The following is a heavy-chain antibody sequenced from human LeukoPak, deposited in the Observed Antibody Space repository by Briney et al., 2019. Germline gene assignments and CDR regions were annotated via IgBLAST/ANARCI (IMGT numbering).Heavy chain of an antibody. D-gene: IGHD3-3*01. CDR2: ISGSGGST. CDR3: AKSDDFWSGYYDY. V-gene: IGHV3-23*01. Sequence: GGSLRLPCAASGFTFSSYAMSWVRQAPGKGLEWVSAISGSGGSTYYADSVKGRFTISRDNSKNTLYLQMNSLRAEDTAVYYCAKSDDFWSGYYDYWGQGTLVTVSS. CDR1: GFTFSSYA. J-gene: IGHJ4*02.